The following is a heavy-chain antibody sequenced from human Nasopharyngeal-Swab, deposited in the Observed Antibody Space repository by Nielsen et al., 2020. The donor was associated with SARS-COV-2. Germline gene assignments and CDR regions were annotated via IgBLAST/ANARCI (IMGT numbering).Heavy chain of an antibody. Sequence: WIRQPPGKGLEWIGEINRSGSTNYNPSLKSRVTISVDTSKNQFSLKLSSVTAADTAVYYCAADSTQRLVLKRTSFDPWGQGTLVTVSS. CDR2: INRSGST. J-gene: IGHJ5*02. V-gene: IGHV4-34*01. CDR3: AADSTQRLVLKRTSFDP. D-gene: IGHD6-19*01.